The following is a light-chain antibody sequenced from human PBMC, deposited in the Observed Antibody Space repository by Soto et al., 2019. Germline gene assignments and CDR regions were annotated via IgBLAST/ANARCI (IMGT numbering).Light chain of an antibody. Sequence: QSALTQPGPVSGSPGQSITISCTGTSSDVGSYNYVSWYQQHPGKAPKLMIYEVSKRPSGISTRFSGSKSGNTASLTISGLQAEDEADYYCCSFAGMNIWVFGGGTQLTVL. CDR2: EVS. CDR3: CSFAGMNIWV. J-gene: IGLJ2*01. CDR1: SSDVGSYNY. V-gene: IGLV2-23*02.